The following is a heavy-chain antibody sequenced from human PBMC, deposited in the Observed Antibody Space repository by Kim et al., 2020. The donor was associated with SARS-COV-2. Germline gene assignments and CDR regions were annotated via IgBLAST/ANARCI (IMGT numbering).Heavy chain of an antibody. V-gene: IGHV3-15*01. CDR2: IKSKTDGGTT. J-gene: IGHJ4*02. CDR1: GFTFSNAW. D-gene: IGHD5-12*01. CDR3: TTAKWLHTYFDY. Sequence: GGSLRLSCAASGFTFSNAWMSWVRQAPGKGLEWVGRIKSKTDGGTTDYAAPVKGRFTISRDDSKNTLYLQMNSLKTEDTAVYYCTTAKWLHTYFDYWGQGTLVTVSS.